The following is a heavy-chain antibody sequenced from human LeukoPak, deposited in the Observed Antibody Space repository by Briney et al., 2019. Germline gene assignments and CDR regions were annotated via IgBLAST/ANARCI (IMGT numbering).Heavy chain of an antibody. J-gene: IGHJ6*03. CDR3: ARIPFRPYSSRLNYYYYYMDV. CDR1: GFTFSTFA. D-gene: IGHD6-13*01. V-gene: IGHV3-23*01. Sequence: GGSLRLSCAASGFTFSTFAMIWVRQPPGKGLEWVSSIFPSGGEIHYADSVRGRFTISRDNSKSTLSLQMNSLRAEDTAVYYCARIPFRPYSSRLNYYYYYMDVWGKGTTVTISS. CDR2: IFPSGGEI.